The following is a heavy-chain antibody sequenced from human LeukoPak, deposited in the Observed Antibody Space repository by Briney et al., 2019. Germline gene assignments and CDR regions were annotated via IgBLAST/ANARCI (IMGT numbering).Heavy chain of an antibody. D-gene: IGHD2-2*01. V-gene: IGHV3-30*03. CDR3: TVVVVPAAMPVDY. CDR2: TSYDGSNK. J-gene: IGHJ4*02. CDR1: GFTFSSYG. Sequence: GGSLRLSCAASGFTFSSYGMHWVRQAPGKGLEWVAVTSYDGSNKYYADSVKGRFTISRDNPKNTLYLQMNSLRAEDTAVYYCTVVVVPAAMPVDYWGQGTLVTVSS.